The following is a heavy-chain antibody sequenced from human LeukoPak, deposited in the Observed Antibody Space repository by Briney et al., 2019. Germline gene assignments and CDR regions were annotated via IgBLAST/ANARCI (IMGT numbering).Heavy chain of an antibody. D-gene: IGHD3-22*01. CDR1: GFTFSSYA. Sequence: PGGSLRLSCAASGFTFSSYAMSWVRQAQGKGLEWVSAISGSGGSTYYADSVKGRFTISRDNSKNTLYLQMNSLRAEDTAVYYCANSYYYDSSGYYYGFDYWGQGTLVTVSS. J-gene: IGHJ4*02. CDR3: ANSYYYDSSGYYYGFDY. V-gene: IGHV3-23*01. CDR2: ISGSGGST.